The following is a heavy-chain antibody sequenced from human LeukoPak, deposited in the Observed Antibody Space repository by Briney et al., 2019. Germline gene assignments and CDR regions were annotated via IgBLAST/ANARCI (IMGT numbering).Heavy chain of an antibody. J-gene: IGHJ4*02. CDR3: AKDVRQQLVLYFDY. V-gene: IGHV3-23*01. Sequence: GGSLRLSCAASGFTFSSYAMSWVRQAPGKGLEWVSAISGSGGSTYYADSVRGRFTVSRDNSMNTLYLQMNSLRAEDTAVYYCAKDVRQQLVLYFDYWGQGTLVTVSS. CDR2: ISGSGGST. CDR1: GFTFSSYA. D-gene: IGHD6-13*01.